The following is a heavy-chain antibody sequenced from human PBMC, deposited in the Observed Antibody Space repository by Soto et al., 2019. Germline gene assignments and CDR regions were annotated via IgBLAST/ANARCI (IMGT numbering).Heavy chain of an antibody. CDR2: NYYSGST. D-gene: IGHD2-2*02. V-gene: IGHV4-30-4*01. CDR3: ARERVPPAIRHTCFDP. Sequence: SETLSLTCTVSGGSISSGDYYWSWLRQPPGKGLEWIGYNYYSGSTYYNPSLKSPVTISLDTSKNQFSLKLYSVTAADTAVYYCARERVPPAIRHTCFDPWGQGTLVTVSS. J-gene: IGHJ5*02. CDR1: GGSISSGDYY.